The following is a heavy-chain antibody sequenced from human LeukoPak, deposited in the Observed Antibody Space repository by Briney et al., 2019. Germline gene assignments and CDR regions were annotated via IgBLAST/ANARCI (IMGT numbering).Heavy chain of an antibody. Sequence: GGSLRLSCAASGFTFSTYAMHWVRQAPGKGLEWVAVISYDGSNKYYADSVKGRFTISRDNSKNSLYLQMNSLRAEDTAVYYCARDGYNWIKDAFDIWGQGTMVTVSS. CDR3: ARDGYNWIKDAFDI. J-gene: IGHJ3*02. D-gene: IGHD1/OR15-1a*01. V-gene: IGHV3-30-3*01. CDR2: ISYDGSNK. CDR1: GFTFSTYA.